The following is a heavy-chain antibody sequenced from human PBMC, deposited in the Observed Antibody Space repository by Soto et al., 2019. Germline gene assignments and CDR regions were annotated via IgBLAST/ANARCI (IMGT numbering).Heavy chain of an antibody. V-gene: IGHV1-69*13. J-gene: IGHJ5*02. Sequence: ASVKVSCKASGGTFSSYAISWVRQAPGQGLEWMGGIIPIFGTANYAQKFQGRVTITADESTSTAYMELSSLRSEDTAVYYCARAIVVVVAARDDNWFDPWGQGTLVTVSS. CDR1: GGTFSSYA. CDR2: IIPIFGTA. CDR3: ARAIVVVVAARDDNWFDP. D-gene: IGHD2-15*01.